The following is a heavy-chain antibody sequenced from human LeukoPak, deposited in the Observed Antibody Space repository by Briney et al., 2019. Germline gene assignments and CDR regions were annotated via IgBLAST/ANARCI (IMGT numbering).Heavy chain of an antibody. CDR3: ARGKSIAAAGTN. CDR1: GYTFTSYG. Sequence: ASVKVSCKASGYTFTSYGISWVRQAPGQGLEWMGIINPSGGSTSYAQKFQGRVTMTRDTSTSTVYMELSSLRSEDTAVYYCARGKSIAAAGTNWGQGTLVTVSS. J-gene: IGHJ4*02. CDR2: INPSGGST. D-gene: IGHD6-13*01. V-gene: IGHV1-46*01.